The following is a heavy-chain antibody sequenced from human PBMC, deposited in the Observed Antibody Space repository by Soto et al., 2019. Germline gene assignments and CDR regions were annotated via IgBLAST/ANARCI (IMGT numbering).Heavy chain of an antibody. V-gene: IGHV1-69*06. CDR3: EREAAAAMTDS. CDR2: IIPIFGTA. Sequence: AVKVTCQASGGTFSSYAISWVRQAPGQGLEWMGGIIPIFGTANYAQKFQGRVTITADKSTSTAYMELSSLRSEDTAVYYCEREAAAAMTDSWGQGTPVTVSS. J-gene: IGHJ5*01. D-gene: IGHD2-2*01. CDR1: GGTFSSYA.